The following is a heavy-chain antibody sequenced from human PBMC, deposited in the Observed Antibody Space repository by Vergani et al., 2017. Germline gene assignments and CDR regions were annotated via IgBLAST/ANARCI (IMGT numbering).Heavy chain of an antibody. CDR1: GGSITSGSYY. Sequence: QVQLQESGPGLVKPSQTLSLTCTVSGGSITSGSYYWSWIRQPAGKGLEWIGRIHTSGSTNYNPSLKSRVTISADTSKNQFSLKLSSVTAADTAVYYCATSVRSSTSSQKVVFDIWGQGTMVTVSS. V-gene: IGHV4-61*02. J-gene: IGHJ3*02. CDR2: IHTSGST. CDR3: ATSVRSSTSSQKVVFDI. D-gene: IGHD2-2*01.